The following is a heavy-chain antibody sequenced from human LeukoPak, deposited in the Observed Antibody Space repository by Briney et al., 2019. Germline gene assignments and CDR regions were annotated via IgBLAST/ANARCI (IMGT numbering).Heavy chain of an antibody. V-gene: IGHV3-20*01. CDR2: ITWNGGSA. CDR3: VRGKVTTRDASDL. CDR1: VVTFEDNG. J-gene: IGHJ3*01. D-gene: IGHD4-11*01. Sequence: PGGSLRLSCAAAVVTFEDNGMSWVRRIPGKGLEWVSSITWNGGSADYADSVKGRFTISRDSARNSLYLQMNSLRVEDTALYHCVRGKVTTRDASDLWGQGTMVTVSS.